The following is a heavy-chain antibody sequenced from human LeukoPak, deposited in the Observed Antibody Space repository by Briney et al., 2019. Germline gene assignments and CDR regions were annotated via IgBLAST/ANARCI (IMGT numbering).Heavy chain of an antibody. CDR1: GGTFNSYA. CDR2: IIPIFGTA. CDR3: AGRTTVTHYYYYYMDV. Sequence: ASVKVSCKDSGGTFNSYAISWVGQAHGQGLEWMGGIIPIFGTANYAQKFQGRVTITADESTSTAYMELSSLRSEDTAVYYCAGRTTVTHYYYYYMDVWGKGTTVTVSS. J-gene: IGHJ6*03. V-gene: IGHV1-69*13. D-gene: IGHD4-17*01.